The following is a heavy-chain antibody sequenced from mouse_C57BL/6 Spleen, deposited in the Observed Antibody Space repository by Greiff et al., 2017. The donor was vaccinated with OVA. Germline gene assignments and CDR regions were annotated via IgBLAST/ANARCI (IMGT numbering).Heavy chain of an antibody. D-gene: IGHD1-1*01. CDR2: INPNNGGT. CDR3: ARHPYYYGSSYWYFDV. V-gene: IGHV1-18*01. J-gene: IGHJ1*03. Sequence: EVQLQQSGPELVKPGASVKIPCKASGYTFTDYNMDWVKQSHGKSLEWIGDINPNNGGTIYNQKFKGKATLTVDKSSSTAYMELRSLTSEDTAVYYCARHPYYYGSSYWYFDVWGTGTTVTVSS. CDR1: GYTFTDYN.